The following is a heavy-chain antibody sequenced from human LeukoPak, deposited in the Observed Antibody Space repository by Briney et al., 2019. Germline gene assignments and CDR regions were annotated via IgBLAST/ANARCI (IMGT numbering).Heavy chain of an antibody. CDR1: GGSISSYY. V-gene: IGHV4-59*12. J-gene: IGHJ3*02. D-gene: IGHD3-22*01. CDR3: ARARFWEDDSSGYPIDAFDI. CDR2: IYYSGST. Sequence: PSETLSLTCTVSGGSISSYYWSWIRQPPGKGLEWIGYIYYSGSTNYNPSLKSRVTISVDTSKNQFSLKLSSVTAADTAVYYCARARFWEDDSSGYPIDAFDIWGQGTMVTVSS.